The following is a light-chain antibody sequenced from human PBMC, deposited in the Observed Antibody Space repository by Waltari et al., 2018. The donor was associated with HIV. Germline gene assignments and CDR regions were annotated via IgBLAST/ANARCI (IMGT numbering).Light chain of an antibody. CDR1: QSIGSW. CDR2: KAS. V-gene: IGKV1-5*03. Sequence: DIQMTQSPSTLSASVGDRVTITCRASQSIGSWLAWYQQKSGKAPKLLIYKASSLESGVPSRFSGSGSGTEFTLTISSLQPDDFATYYCQQYNSYSPFFGQGTKLEIK. J-gene: IGKJ2*01. CDR3: QQYNSYSPF.